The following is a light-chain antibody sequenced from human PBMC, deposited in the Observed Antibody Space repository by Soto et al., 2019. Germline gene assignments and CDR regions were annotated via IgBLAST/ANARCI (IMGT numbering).Light chain of an antibody. CDR3: QQSNNWPYT. CDR2: GAS. J-gene: IGKJ2*01. V-gene: IGKV3-15*01. Sequence: EIVMTQSPATLSVSPGERVTLSCSASQSVSDNLAWYQQKPGQAPRLLIYGASTRATTTPARFSGSGSGTEFTLTISSLQSEDFAVYFCQQSNNWPYTFGQGTKLDIK. CDR1: QSVSDN.